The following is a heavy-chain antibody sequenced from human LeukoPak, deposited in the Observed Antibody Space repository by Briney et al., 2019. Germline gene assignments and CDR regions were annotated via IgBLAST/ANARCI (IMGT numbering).Heavy chain of an antibody. CDR2: IYYSGST. CDR3: ARVSYDFWSGYYIQSTNYYYMDV. D-gene: IGHD3-3*01. Sequence: SETLSLTCTVSGGSISSHYWSWIRQPPGKGLEWIGYIYYSGSTNYNPSLKSRVTISVDTSKNQFSLKLSSVIAADTAVYYCARVSYDFWSGYYIQSTNYYYMDVWGKGTMVTVSS. CDR1: GGSISSHY. J-gene: IGHJ6*03. V-gene: IGHV4-59*11.